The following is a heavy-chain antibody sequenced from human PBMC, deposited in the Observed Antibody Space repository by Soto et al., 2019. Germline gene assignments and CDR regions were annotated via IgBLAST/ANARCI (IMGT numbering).Heavy chain of an antibody. CDR3: AGPIRYFVKVETFDV. CDR2: IYHNGAT. CDR1: GGSVNSSNY. V-gene: IGHV4-4*02. D-gene: IGHD3-9*01. Sequence: PSETLSLTCAVSGGSVNSSNYWSWVRQAPGRGLEWIGEIYHNGATNYNPSLKSRAKISVDKSKNQFSLILNSVTAADTAIYYCAGPIRYFVKVETFDVWGQGTMVT. J-gene: IGHJ3*01.